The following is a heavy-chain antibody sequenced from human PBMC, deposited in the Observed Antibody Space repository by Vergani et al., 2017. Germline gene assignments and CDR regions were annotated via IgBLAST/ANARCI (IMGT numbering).Heavy chain of an antibody. V-gene: IGHV3-30-3*01. Sequence: VQLVESGGGLVKPGGSLRLSCAASGFTFSSYAMHWVRQAPGKGLEWVAVISYDGSNKYYADSVKGRFTISRDNSKNTLYLQMNSLRAEDTAVYYCARAQTPYYYYYYYMDVWGKGTTVTVSS. J-gene: IGHJ6*03. CDR1: GFTFSSYA. CDR2: ISYDGSNK. CDR3: ARAQTPYYYYYYYMDV.